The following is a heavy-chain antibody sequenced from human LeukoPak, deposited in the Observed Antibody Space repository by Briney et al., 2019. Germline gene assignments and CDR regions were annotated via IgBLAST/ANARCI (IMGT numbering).Heavy chain of an antibody. CDR2: IYYSGST. CDR1: GGSISSYY. V-gene: IGHV4-59*01. J-gene: IGHJ3*02. Sequence: SETLSLTCTVSGGSISSYYWSWIRQPPGKGLEWIGYIYYSGSTNYNPSLKSRVTISVDTSKNQFSLKLSSVTAADTAVYYCARDELYYYDSRAVIPYAFDIWGQGTMVTVSS. CDR3: ARDELYYYDSRAVIPYAFDI. D-gene: IGHD3-22*01.